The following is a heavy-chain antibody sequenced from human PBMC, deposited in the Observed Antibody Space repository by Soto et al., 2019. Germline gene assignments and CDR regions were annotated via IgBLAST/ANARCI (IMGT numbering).Heavy chain of an antibody. CDR2: IGAGSNK. J-gene: IGHJ4*02. CDR3: ASSFTVPAAIGY. V-gene: IGHV3-30*03. Sequence: GGSLRLSCTASGFTFSTYAMNWVRQAPGKGLEWVSAIGAGSNKYYADSVKGRFTISRDNSKNTLYLQMNSLRSEDTAVYYCASSFTVPAAIGYWGQGTLVTVSS. CDR1: GFTFSTYA. D-gene: IGHD2-2*02.